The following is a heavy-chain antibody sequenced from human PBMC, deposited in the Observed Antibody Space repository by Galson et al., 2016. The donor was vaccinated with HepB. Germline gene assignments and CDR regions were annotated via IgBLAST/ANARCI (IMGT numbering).Heavy chain of an antibody. V-gene: IGHV5-51*01. CDR2: IYPDDSDT. CDR3: ARHVTGDLDY. D-gene: IGHD7-27*01. Sequence: QSGAEVKRPGESLRISCKTSGYSFTNYWIHWVRQMPGKGLEWMGIIYPDDSDTKYSPSFQGQVTISADKSISTAYLQWSSLKASDTAMYYCARHVTGDLDYWGQGTLVTVSS. J-gene: IGHJ4*02. CDR1: GYSFTNYW.